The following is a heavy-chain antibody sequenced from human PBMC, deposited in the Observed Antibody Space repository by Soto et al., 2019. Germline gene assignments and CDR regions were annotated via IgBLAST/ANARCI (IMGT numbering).Heavy chain of an antibody. Sequence: SVKVSCKTSGFTFTNSARRWVRQARGQRLEWLGWIVVGSGRTDYAQKFQERLTITMDMSTTTAYMELSSLRLEDTAVYYCAAVQGGGTTFHFWGQGTLVTVSS. CDR3: AAVQGGGTTFHF. J-gene: IGHJ4*02. CDR1: GFTFTNSA. D-gene: IGHD1-7*01. V-gene: IGHV1-58*02. CDR2: IVVGSGRT.